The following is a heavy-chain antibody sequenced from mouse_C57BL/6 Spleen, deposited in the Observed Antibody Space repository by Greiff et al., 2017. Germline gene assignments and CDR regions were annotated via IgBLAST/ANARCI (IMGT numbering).Heavy chain of an antibody. V-gene: IGHV5-9-1*02. CDR1: GFTFSSYA. CDR2: ISSGGDYI. D-gene: IGHD2-1*01. J-gene: IGHJ2*01. Sequence: DVQLVESGEGLVKPGGSLKLSCAASGFTFSSYAMSWVRQTPEKRLEWVAYISSGGDYIYYADTVKGRFTISRDNARNTLYLQMSSLKSEDTAMYYCTRDGNYVRGFDYWGQGTTLTVSS. CDR3: TRDGNYVRGFDY.